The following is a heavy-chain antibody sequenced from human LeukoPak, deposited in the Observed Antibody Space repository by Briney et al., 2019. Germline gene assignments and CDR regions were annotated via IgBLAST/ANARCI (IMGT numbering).Heavy chain of an antibody. Sequence: ASVKVSCKASGYTLTSYDINWVRQATGQGLEWMGWMNPNSGNTGYAQKFQGRVTITRNTSISTAYMELSSLRSEDTAVYYCAREYYYDSSGYYGYWGQGTLVTVSS. D-gene: IGHD3-22*01. V-gene: IGHV1-8*03. J-gene: IGHJ4*02. CDR2: MNPNSGNT. CDR1: GYTLTSYD. CDR3: AREYYYDSSGYYGY.